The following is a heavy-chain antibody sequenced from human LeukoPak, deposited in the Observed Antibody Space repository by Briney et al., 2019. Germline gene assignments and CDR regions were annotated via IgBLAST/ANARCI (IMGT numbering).Heavy chain of an antibody. J-gene: IGHJ4*02. Sequence: PGGSLRLSCPASGFTFSSYWMHWIRQAPGKGLVWVSRIHSDGIGTSYADSVRGRFTISRDNAKNTLYLQMNSLRAEDTAVYYCARDQGSFDYWGQGTLVTVSS. CDR3: ARDQGSFDY. CDR2: IHSDGIGT. CDR1: GFTFSSYW. V-gene: IGHV3-74*01.